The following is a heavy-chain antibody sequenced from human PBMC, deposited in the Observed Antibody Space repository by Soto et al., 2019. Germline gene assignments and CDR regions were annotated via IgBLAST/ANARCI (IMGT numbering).Heavy chain of an antibody. J-gene: IGHJ4*02. V-gene: IGHV3-15*07. CDR2: VKSKSDGGTT. CDR1: DFTFSNAW. D-gene: IGHD5-12*01. Sequence: EVQLVESGGGLVKPGGSLRLSCAASDFTFSNAWMTWVRQAPGRGLEWVGRVKSKSDGGTTDYAAPVKRRFTISRDDSKSTVYLQMSGLNTQEGGLYYCGSVRSGSTGDLYWGQGTLVTVSS. CDR3: GSVRSGSTGDLY.